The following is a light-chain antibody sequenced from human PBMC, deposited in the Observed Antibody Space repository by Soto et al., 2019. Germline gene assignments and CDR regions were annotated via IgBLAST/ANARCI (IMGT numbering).Light chain of an antibody. CDR2: AAS. J-gene: IGKJ2*01. CDR3: QQVKNYPRT. CDR1: QDISSF. Sequence: DIQLTQSPSFLSASVGDRVTITCRASQDISSFLAWYQQKAGKAPKLLIFAASTLQSGVPSRFSGSGSGTEFTLTISSLQPEDVATYYCQQVKNYPRTFGQGTKVDIK. V-gene: IGKV1-9*01.